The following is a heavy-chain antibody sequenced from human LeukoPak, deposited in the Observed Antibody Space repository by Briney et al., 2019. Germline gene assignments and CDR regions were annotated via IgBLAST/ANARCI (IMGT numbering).Heavy chain of an antibody. CDR3: ARGPRYNWNSYYFPFDY. D-gene: IGHD1-7*01. CDR2: ISTSGSSI. Sequence: QPGGSLRLSCAASGFTISSYEMNWVRQAPGKGLEWISYISTSGSSIFYADSVKGRFTMSRDNAKNSLYLQMNSLRAEDTAVYYCARGPRYNWNSYYFPFDYWGQGTLVTVSS. CDR1: GFTISSYE. V-gene: IGHV3-48*03. J-gene: IGHJ4*02.